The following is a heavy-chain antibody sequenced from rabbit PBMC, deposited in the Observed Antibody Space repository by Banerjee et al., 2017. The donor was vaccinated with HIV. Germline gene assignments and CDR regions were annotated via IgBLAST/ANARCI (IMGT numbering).Heavy chain of an antibody. CDR3: ASAYSDVYFDL. V-gene: IGHV1S45*01. CDR1: GFSFSSGYY. J-gene: IGHJ4*01. Sequence: QEQLVESGGGLVKPGAYLTLTCKASGFSFSSGYYMSWVRQAPGKGLEWIGCIGAGSGITYYASWAKGRFTISKTSSTTVTLQMTSLTAADTATYFCASAYSDVYFDLWGPGTLVTVS. D-gene: IGHD6-1*01. CDR2: IGAGSGIT.